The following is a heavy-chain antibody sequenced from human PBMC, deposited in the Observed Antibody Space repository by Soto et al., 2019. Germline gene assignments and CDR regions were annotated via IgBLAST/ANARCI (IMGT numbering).Heavy chain of an antibody. J-gene: IGHJ6*02. Sequence: GGSLRLSCAASGFSFGRYAMRWVRQAPGKGLEWVASIPYDGGNRKYADSVKGRFAISRDNAKDMLYLHMSSLGPDDTSVYYCAREYLDYGPDVWGQGTSVTVS. V-gene: IGHV3-30*09. CDR2: IPYDGGNR. CDR1: GFSFGRYA. CDR3: AREYLDYGPDV.